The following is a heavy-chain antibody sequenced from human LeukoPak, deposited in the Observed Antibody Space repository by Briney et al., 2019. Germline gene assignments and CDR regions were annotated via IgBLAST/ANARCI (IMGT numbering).Heavy chain of an antibody. CDR3: ARAGGVKTAALDLDY. V-gene: IGHV4-39*07. D-gene: IGHD6-25*01. CDR2: IYYSGSA. Sequence: SETLSLTCTVSGGSISSSSYYWGWIRQPPGKGLEWIGNIYYSGSANHNPSLKSRVTISRDTSKNQFSLELTSVATADTAVYYCARAGGVKTAALDLDYWGQGTLVTVSS. J-gene: IGHJ4*02. CDR1: GGSISSSSYY.